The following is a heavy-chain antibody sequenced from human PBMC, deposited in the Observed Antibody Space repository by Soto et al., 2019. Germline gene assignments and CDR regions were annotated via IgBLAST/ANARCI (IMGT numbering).Heavy chain of an antibody. Sequence: QVQLVESGGGVVQPGRSLRLSCAASGFTFSSYAMHWVRQAPGKGLEWVAVISYDGSNKYYADSVKGRFIISRDNSKNTLYLQMNSLRAEDTAVYYCARWGACTNGVCYFPPYYYYGMDVWGQGTTVTVSS. D-gene: IGHD2-8*01. CDR1: GFTFSSYA. CDR2: ISYDGSNK. J-gene: IGHJ6*02. CDR3: ARWGACTNGVCYFPPYYYYGMDV. V-gene: IGHV3-30-3*01.